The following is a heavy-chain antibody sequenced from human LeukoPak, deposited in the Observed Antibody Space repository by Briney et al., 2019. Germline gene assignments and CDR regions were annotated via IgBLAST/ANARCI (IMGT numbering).Heavy chain of an antibody. CDR3: ARSIVVVPAALDY. J-gene: IGHJ4*02. V-gene: IGHV1-18*01. CDR1: GYTFTSYG. CDR2: ISAYNGNT. Sequence: ASVKVSCKASGYTFTSYGISWVRQAPGQGLEWMGWISAYNGNTNYAQKFQGRATITADESTSTAYMELSSLRSEDTAVYYCARSIVVVPAALDYWGQGTLVTVSS. D-gene: IGHD2-2*01.